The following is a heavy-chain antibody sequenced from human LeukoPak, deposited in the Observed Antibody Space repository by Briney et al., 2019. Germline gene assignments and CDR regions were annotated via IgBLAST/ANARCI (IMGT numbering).Heavy chain of an antibody. CDR2: ISGSGGST. D-gene: IGHD6-19*01. V-gene: IGHV3-23*01. CDR3: AKGGWYDYYFDC. J-gene: IGHJ4*02. Sequence: GGSLRPSCAASGFTFSSYAMSWVRQAPGKGLEWVSAISGSGGSTYYADSVKGRFTISRDNSKNTLYLQMNSLRAEDTAVYYCAKGGWYDYYFDCWGQGTLVTVSS. CDR1: GFTFSSYA.